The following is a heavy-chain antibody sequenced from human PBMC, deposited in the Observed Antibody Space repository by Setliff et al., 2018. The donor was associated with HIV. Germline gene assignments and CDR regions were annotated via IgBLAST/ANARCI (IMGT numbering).Heavy chain of an antibody. CDR1: GVSFSGYY. J-gene: IGHJ4*02. V-gene: IGHV4-34*01. CDR3: ARSTGELDY. D-gene: IGHD3-16*01. Sequence: PSETLSLTCAVYGVSFSGYYWSWIRQPPGKGLEWIGEINHRGITNYSPSLKSRVTISVDTSKNQFSLKLSSVTAADTAVYYCARSTGELDYWGQGTLVTVSS. CDR2: INHRGIT.